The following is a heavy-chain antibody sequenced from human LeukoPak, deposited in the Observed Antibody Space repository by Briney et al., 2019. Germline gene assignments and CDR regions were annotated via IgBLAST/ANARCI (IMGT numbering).Heavy chain of an antibody. CDR3: AKGRRYCSSTSCLGYLDY. J-gene: IGHJ4*02. CDR1: GFTFSSYA. CDR2: ISGSGGGT. D-gene: IGHD2-2*01. V-gene: IGHV3-23*01. Sequence: GGSLRLSCVASGFTFSSYAMSWVRQAPGKGLEWVSAISGSGGGTYYADSVKGRFTISRDNYKNTLYLQMNSLRAEDTAVYYCAKGRRYCSSTSCLGYLDYWGQGTLVTVSS.